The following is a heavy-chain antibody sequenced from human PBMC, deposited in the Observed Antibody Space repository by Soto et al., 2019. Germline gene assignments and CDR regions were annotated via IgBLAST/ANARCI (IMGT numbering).Heavy chain of an antibody. Sequence: GASVKLSCKASGYTFTSYYMHWVRQAPGQGLEWMGIINPSGGSTSYAQKFQGRVTMTRDTSTSTVYMELNSLRAEDTAVYYCAKDSLNSGDTNGFDYWGQGTLVTVSS. D-gene: IGHD5-12*01. J-gene: IGHJ4*02. CDR3: AKDSLNSGDTNGFDY. CDR1: GYTFTSYY. V-gene: IGHV1-46*01. CDR2: INPSGGST.